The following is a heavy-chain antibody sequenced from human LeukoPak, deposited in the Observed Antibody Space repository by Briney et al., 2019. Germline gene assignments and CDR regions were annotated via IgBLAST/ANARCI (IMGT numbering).Heavy chain of an antibody. V-gene: IGHV3-21*01. CDR1: GFTFSSYS. CDR2: ISSSSSYI. D-gene: IGHD6-13*01. J-gene: IGHJ4*01. CDR3: AKEVEAAAAVDY. Sequence: GGSLRLSCAASGFTFSSYSMNWVRQAPGKGLEWVSSISSSSSYIYYADSVKGRFTISRDNAKNSLYLQMNSLRAEDTAVYYCAKEVEAAAAVDYWGQGTLVTVSS.